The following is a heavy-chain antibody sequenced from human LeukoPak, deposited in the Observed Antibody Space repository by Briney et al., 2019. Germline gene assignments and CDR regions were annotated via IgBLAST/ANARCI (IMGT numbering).Heavy chain of an antibody. V-gene: IGHV4-4*09. Sequence: PSETVSPTCTVSVGSISGYYWSWIRQPPGKGLEWIGYIYSSGSTTYNSSLKSRVTISVDTSKNQFSLKLSSVTAADTAVYYCARRAVAENYFDYWGQGTLVTVSS. CDR2: IYSSGST. CDR1: VGSISGYY. J-gene: IGHJ4*02. D-gene: IGHD6-19*01. CDR3: ARRAVAENYFDY.